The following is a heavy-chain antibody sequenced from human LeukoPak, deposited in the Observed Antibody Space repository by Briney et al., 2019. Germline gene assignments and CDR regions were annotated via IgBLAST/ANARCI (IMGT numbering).Heavy chain of an antibody. CDR3: ARLDEGFYYDGYGYNF. CDR2: IYPGDSDT. J-gene: IGHJ4*02. V-gene: IGHV5-51*01. D-gene: IGHD3-22*01. CDR1: GYSFTSYW. Sequence: GESLKISCKGSGYSFTSYWIGWVRQMPGKGLEWMGIIYPGDSDTRYSPSFQGQVTISADKSVTTAYLQWSSLKPSDTAIYYCARLDEGFYYDGYGYNFWGQGTLVTVSS.